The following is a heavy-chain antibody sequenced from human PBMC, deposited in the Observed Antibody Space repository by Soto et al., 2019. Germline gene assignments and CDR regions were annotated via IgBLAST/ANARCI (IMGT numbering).Heavy chain of an antibody. CDR3: AKDQSEAPDI. CDR2: MYTNGRT. V-gene: IGHV4-4*07. J-gene: IGHJ3*02. Sequence: ASATLSLTCTVSGASIRTYSWSWIRQSAGKGLEWIGHMYTNGRTNYIPSLKSRITMSVDTSKNQFSLNLKFVTAADTAVYFCAKDQSEAPDIWGQGTMVPVSS. CDR1: GASIRTYS.